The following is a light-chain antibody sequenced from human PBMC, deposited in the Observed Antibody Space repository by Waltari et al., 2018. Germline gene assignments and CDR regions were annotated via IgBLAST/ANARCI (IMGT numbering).Light chain of an antibody. CDR1: QGVSSS. CDR2: DVS. J-gene: IGKJ1*01. V-gene: IGKV3-11*01. CDR3: QQRSNWPPT. Sequence: SCRASQGVSSSLACYQQKPGQAPRLLFHDVSNRATGIPARFSVSGSGTDFTLTISSLEAEDFAVYYCQQRSNWPPTFGQGTKVEIK.